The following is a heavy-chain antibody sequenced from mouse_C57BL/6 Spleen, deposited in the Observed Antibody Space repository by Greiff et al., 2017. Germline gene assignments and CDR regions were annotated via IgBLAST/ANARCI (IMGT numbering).Heavy chain of an antibody. V-gene: IGHV1-64*01. CDR2: FHPNSGST. CDR1: GYTFTSYW. CDR3: ERDSNYWFAY. Sequence: QVQLQQPGAELVKPGASVKLSCKASGYTFTSYWMHWVKQRPGQGLEWIGMFHPNSGSTNYNEKFKSKATLTVDKSSSTAYMQLSSLTSEDSAVYYCERDSNYWFAYWGQGTLVTVSA. D-gene: IGHD2-5*01. J-gene: IGHJ3*01.